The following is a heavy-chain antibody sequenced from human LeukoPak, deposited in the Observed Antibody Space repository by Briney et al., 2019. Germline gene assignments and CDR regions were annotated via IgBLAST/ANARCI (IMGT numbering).Heavy chain of an antibody. Sequence: GGSLRLSRAASGFTFDDYAMHWVRQAPGKGLEWVSGISWNSGSIGYADSVKGRFTISRDNAKNSLYLQMNSLRAEDTALYYCAKDGNEIAARPLNYYYYYMDVWGKGTTVTVSS. CDR2: ISWNSGSI. CDR1: GFTFDDYA. CDR3: AKDGNEIAARPLNYYYYYMDV. J-gene: IGHJ6*03. V-gene: IGHV3-9*01. D-gene: IGHD6-6*01.